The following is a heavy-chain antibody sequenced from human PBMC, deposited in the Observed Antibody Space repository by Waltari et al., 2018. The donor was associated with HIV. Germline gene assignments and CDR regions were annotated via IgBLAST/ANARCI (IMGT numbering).Heavy chain of an antibody. Sequence: QVQLVQSGAEVKKPGASVKVSCKASGYTFTGYYMHWVRQAPGPGLEWMGWINPNSGGTNYAQKFQGRVTMTRDTSISTAYMELSRLRSDDTAVYYCARDRRHIVFGTAGGIDYWGQGTLVTVSS. CDR1: GYTFTGYY. CDR2: INPNSGGT. V-gene: IGHV1-2*02. CDR3: ARDRRHIVFGTAGGIDY. D-gene: IGHD2-21*01. J-gene: IGHJ4*02.